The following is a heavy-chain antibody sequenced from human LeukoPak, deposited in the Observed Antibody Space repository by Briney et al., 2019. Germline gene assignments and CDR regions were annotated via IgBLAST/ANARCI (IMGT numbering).Heavy chain of an antibody. D-gene: IGHD3-3*01. CDR2: IRSKAYGGTT. Sequence: GGSLRLSCTASGFTFGDYAMSWVRQAPGKGLEWVGFIRSKAYGGTTEYAASVKGRFTTSRDDSKSIAYLQMNSLKTEDTAVYYCTRTVGGPFGVVIYFDYWGQGTLVTVSS. J-gene: IGHJ4*02. V-gene: IGHV3-49*04. CDR3: TRTVGGPFGVVIYFDY. CDR1: GFTFGDYA.